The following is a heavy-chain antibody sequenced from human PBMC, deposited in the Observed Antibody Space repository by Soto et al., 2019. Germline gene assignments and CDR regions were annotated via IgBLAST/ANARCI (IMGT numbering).Heavy chain of an antibody. V-gene: IGHV3-73*02. CDR3: TYRWSYDNLTGWNY. CDR2: IRSKANSYAT. J-gene: IGHJ4*02. D-gene: IGHD3-9*01. Sequence: EVPLVESGGGLVQPGGSLKLSCAASGFTFSGSAMHWVRQASGKGLEWVGRIRSKANSYATAYAASVKGRFTISRDDSKNTAYMQMNSLKTEDTAVYYCTYRWSYDNLTGWNYWGQGTLVTVSS. CDR1: GFTFSGSA.